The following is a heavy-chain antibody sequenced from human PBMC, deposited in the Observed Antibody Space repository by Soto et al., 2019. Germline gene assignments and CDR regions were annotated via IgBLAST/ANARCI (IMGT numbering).Heavy chain of an antibody. V-gene: IGHV2-70*01. J-gene: IGHJ4*02. CDR1: GFSLSTSGMS. D-gene: IGHD3-10*01. CDR3: ARIPTTMVRGVTPYFDY. CDR2: IDWDDDK. Sequence: SGPTLVNPTQTLTLTCTFSGFSLSTSGMSVSWIRQPPGKALEWLALIDWDDDKYYSTSPKTRLTISKDTSKNQVVLTMTNMDPVDTSMYYCARIPTTMVRGVTPYFDYLGQGTLVTVSS.